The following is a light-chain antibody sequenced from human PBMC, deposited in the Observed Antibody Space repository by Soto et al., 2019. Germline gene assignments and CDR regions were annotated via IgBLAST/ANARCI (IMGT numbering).Light chain of an antibody. V-gene: IGLV2-8*01. CDR3: SSYTSSGIYV. J-gene: IGLJ1*01. Sequence: QSVLTQPPSASGSPGQSVAISCTGTSSDVGGYNYVSWYQQHPGKAPKLMIYEVNKRPSGVPDRFSGSKSGNTASLTISGLQAEDEADYYCSSYTSSGIYVFGTGTKVTVL. CDR2: EVN. CDR1: SSDVGGYNY.